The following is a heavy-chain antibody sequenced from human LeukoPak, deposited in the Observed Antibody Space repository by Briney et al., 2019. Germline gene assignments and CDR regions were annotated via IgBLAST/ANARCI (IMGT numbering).Heavy chain of an antibody. D-gene: IGHD6-13*01. Sequence: GGSLRLSCAASGFTFSSYAMSWVRQAPGKGLEWVSSISSSSSYIYYADSVKGRFTISRDNAKNSLYLQMNSLRAEDTAVYYCARDLSPSYSSSWYGGYYYYYGMGVWGQGTTVTVSS. CDR3: ARDLSPSYSSSWYGGYYYYYGMGV. V-gene: IGHV3-21*01. CDR2: ISSSSSYI. CDR1: GFTFSSYA. J-gene: IGHJ6*02.